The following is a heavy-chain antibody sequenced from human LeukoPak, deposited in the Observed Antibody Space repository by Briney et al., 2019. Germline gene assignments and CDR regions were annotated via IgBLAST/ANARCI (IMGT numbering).Heavy chain of an antibody. D-gene: IGHD2-2*01. CDR3: ARVVVPAAIQFDY. CDR1: GYSFTSYW. J-gene: IGHJ4*02. Sequence: GESLKISCKCSGYSFTSYWIGWVRQMPGKGLEWMGIIYPGDSDTRYSPSFQGQVTISADKSISTAYLQWSSLKASDTAMYYCARVVVPAAIQFDYWGQGTLVTVSS. CDR2: IYPGDSDT. V-gene: IGHV5-51*01.